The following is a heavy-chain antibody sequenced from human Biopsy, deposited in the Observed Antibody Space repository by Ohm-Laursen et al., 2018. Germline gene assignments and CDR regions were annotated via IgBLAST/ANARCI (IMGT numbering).Heavy chain of an antibody. V-gene: IGHV4-38-2*01. D-gene: IGHD5-12*01. CDR1: GYSVTNDYY. CDR3: ARVAGGYAYYYGMDV. CDR2: IYYDGIT. J-gene: IGHJ6*02. Sequence: GTLSLTCAVSGYSVTNDYYWGWIRQPPGKGLEWIGNIYYDGITYYNPSLKSRVAMSVATSKNQFSRRLTSVTAADTAVYYCARVAGGYAYYYGMDVWGQGTTVIVSS.